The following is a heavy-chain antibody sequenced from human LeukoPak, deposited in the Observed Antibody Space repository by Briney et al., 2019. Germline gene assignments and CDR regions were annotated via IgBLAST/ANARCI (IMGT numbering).Heavy chain of an antibody. Sequence: SETLSLTCTVSGGSISSGGYYWSWIRQHPGKGLEWIGYIYYSGSTNYSPSLKSRVTISLETSKNQFSLKLTSVTAADAAVYYCARAVSQGGYYYYYGLDVWGQGTTVTVSS. CDR1: GGSISSGGYY. J-gene: IGHJ6*02. CDR2: IYYSGST. V-gene: IGHV4-61*08. D-gene: IGHD3-16*01. CDR3: ARAVSQGGYYYYYGLDV.